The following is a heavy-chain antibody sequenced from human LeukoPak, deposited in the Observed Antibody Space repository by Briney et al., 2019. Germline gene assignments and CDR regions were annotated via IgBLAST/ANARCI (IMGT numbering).Heavy chain of an antibody. CDR2: IYTSGST. D-gene: IGHD6-6*01. CDR1: GGSISSGSYY. J-gene: IGHJ6*03. Sequence: SETLSLTCTVSGGSISSGSYYWSWIRQAAGKGLEWIGRIYTSGSTNYNPSLKSRVTISVDTSKNQFSLKLSSVTAADTAVYYCARYSSSSNYYYYYMDVWGKGTTVTVSS. V-gene: IGHV4-61*02. CDR3: ARYSSSSNYYYYYMDV.